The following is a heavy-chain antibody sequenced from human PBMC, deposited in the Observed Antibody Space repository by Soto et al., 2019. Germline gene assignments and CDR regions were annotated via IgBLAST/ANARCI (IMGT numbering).Heavy chain of an antibody. V-gene: IGHV4-38-2*02. CDR3: ARDRYSSGYLVSPY. Sequence: SETLSLTCAVSGYSISSGYYWGWVRQPPGKGLEWIGSFHHSGSISYNPSLKTRVTMSADMSKNEFSLKLSFVTAADTAVYYCARDRYSSGYLVSPYWGQGALVTVSS. CDR1: GYSISSGYY. CDR2: FHHSGSI. J-gene: IGHJ4*02. D-gene: IGHD6-25*01.